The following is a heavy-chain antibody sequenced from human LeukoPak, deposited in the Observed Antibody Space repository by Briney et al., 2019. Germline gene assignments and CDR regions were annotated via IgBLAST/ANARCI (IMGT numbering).Heavy chain of an antibody. CDR1: GFTFSSYA. V-gene: IGHV3-30-3*01. Sequence: PGRSLRLSCAASGFTFSSYAMHWVRQAPGKGLEWVAVISYDGSNKYYADSVKGRFTISRDNSKNTLYLQMNSLRAEDTAVYYCARNVLLWFGELSRAFDIWGQGTMVTVSS. CDR3: ARNVLLWFGELSRAFDI. CDR2: ISYDGSNK. J-gene: IGHJ3*02. D-gene: IGHD3-10*01.